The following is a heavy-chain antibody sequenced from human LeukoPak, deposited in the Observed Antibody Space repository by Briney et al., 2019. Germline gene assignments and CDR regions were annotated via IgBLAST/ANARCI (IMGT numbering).Heavy chain of an antibody. CDR1: GGSFSDYY. Sequence: SETLSLTCAVYGGSFSDYYWSWIRQPPGKGLEWIGEINHSGSTNYNPSLKSRVTISVDTSKNQFPLKLSSVTAADTAVYYCARHPRSRDGYNYPDYWGQGTLVTVSS. D-gene: IGHD5-24*01. CDR3: ARHPRSRDGYNYPDY. V-gene: IGHV4-34*01. CDR2: INHSGST. J-gene: IGHJ4*02.